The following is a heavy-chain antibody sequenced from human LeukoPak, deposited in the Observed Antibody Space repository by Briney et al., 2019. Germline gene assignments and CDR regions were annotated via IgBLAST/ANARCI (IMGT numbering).Heavy chain of an antibody. V-gene: IGHV4-39*07. CDR1: GGSISSSSYY. J-gene: IGHJ4*02. CDR2: FYYSGST. CDR3: ARVGDYGAPQFDY. Sequence: SETLSLTCTVSGGSISSSSYYWGWIRQPPGKGLEWIGSFYYSGSTYYNPSLKSRVTISVDTSKNQFSLKLSSVSAADTPVYFCARVGDYGAPQFDYWGQGTLVTVSS. D-gene: IGHD4-17*01.